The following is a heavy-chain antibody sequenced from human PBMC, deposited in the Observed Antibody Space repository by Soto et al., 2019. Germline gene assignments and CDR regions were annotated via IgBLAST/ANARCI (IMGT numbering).Heavy chain of an antibody. D-gene: IGHD3-3*01. V-gene: IGHV3-43*01. CDR2: VSCDGERT. J-gene: IGHJ4*02. CDR3: AEDVGSGYLFGFDH. CDR1: GFTFDDYS. Sequence: GGSLRLSCAASGFTFDDYSMHWVRQAPGKGLEWVSLVSCDGERTYYADSVKGRFTISRDTTTNSLYLQMNNLRTEDTAVYYCAEDVGSGYLFGFDHWGQGTLVTVSS.